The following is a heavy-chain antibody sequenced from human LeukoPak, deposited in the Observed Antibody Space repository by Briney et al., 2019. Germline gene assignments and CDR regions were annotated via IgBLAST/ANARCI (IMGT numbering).Heavy chain of an antibody. CDR1: GYTFTSYY. V-gene: IGHV1-46*01. J-gene: IGHJ4*02. CDR3: ARDRSPTLYDSSGYYY. Sequence: ASVKVSCKASGYTFTSYYMHWVRQAPGQGLEWRGIINPSGGSTSYAQKFQGRVTMTRDTSTSTVYMELSSLRSEDTAVYYCARDRSPTLYDSSGYYYWGQGNLVTLSS. CDR2: INPSGGST. D-gene: IGHD3-22*01.